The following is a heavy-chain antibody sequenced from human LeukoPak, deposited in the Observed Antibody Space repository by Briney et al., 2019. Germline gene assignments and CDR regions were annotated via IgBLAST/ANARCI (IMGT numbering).Heavy chain of an antibody. V-gene: IGHV4-4*07. D-gene: IGHD7-27*01. CDR2: IFTTGGA. CDR1: GGSIGTYY. Sequence: ASETLSLTCTVSGGSIGTYYWSWVRQPAGKGLEWIGRIFTTGGANYNPSLKSRVTMSLDTSKNLFSLKQNSVTAADTAVYYCVRDGPSWGLLWGQGALVTVSS. CDR3: VRDGPSWGLL. J-gene: IGHJ4*02.